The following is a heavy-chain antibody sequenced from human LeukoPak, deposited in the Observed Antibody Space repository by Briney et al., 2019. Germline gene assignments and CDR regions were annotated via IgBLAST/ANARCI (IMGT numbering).Heavy chain of an antibody. V-gene: IGHV3-48*03. J-gene: IGHJ4*02. Sequence: PGGSLRLSCEASGFTFSSYEMNWVRQAPGKGLEWVSYISSSGKTIYYADSTKGRFTVSRDNAKNSLYLQMNSLRAEDTAVYYCATTSIAAAVPGCFDYWGQGTLVTVLS. CDR2: ISSSGKTI. D-gene: IGHD6-13*01. CDR3: ATTSIAAAVPGCFDY. CDR1: GFTFSSYE.